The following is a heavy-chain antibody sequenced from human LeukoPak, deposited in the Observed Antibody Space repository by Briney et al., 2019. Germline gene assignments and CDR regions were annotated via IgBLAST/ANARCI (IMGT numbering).Heavy chain of an antibody. CDR1: GFTFSSYS. Sequence: GGSLRLSSAASGFTFSSYSMNWVRQAPGKGLEWVSYISSSSSPIYYADSVKGRFTISRDNAKNSLYLQMNSLRAEDTAVYYCARDTRSYYRNNAFDIWGQGTMVTVSS. J-gene: IGHJ3*02. V-gene: IGHV3-48*01. CDR2: ISSSSSPI. D-gene: IGHD1-26*01. CDR3: ARDTRSYYRNNAFDI.